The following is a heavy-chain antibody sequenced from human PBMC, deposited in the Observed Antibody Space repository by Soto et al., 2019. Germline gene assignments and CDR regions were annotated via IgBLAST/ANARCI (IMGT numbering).Heavy chain of an antibody. CDR1: GGSFRSDV. CDR3: ARAPGQDCSTTSCYHRGWFEP. D-gene: IGHD2-2*01. CDR2: IIPIFGAA. Sequence: QVQLVQSGPEVKKPGSSVKVSCKASGGSFRSDVFSWVRQAPGQGLEWMGRIIPIFGAANYAQKFRDRVTITADEASSTVYMELSSLTSDDTAVYYCARAPGQDCSTTSCYHRGWFEPWGQGTLVTVSS. V-gene: IGHV1-69*18. J-gene: IGHJ5*02.